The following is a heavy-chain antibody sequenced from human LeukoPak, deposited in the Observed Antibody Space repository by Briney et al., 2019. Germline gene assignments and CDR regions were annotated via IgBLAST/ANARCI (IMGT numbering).Heavy chain of an antibody. CDR3: ASGDIVATEYYYMDV. D-gene: IGHD5-12*01. CDR1: GYTFTSYY. Sequence: GASVKVSCKASGYTFTSYYMHWVRQAPGQGLEWMGIINPSGGSTSYAQKFQGRVTMTRDMSTSTVYMELSSLRSEDTAVYYCASGDIVATEYYYMDVWGKGTTVTVSS. V-gene: IGHV1-46*01. J-gene: IGHJ6*03. CDR2: INPSGGST.